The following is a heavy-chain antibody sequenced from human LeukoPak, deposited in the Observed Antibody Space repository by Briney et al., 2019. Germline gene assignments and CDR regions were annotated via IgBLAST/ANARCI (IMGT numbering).Heavy chain of an antibody. CDR3: ARGHCNSRNCYWHFDL. D-gene: IGHD2/OR15-2a*01. CDR1: GFTFSDCY. J-gene: IGHJ2*01. CDR2: ITGTDHSM. V-gene: IGHV3-11*01. Sequence: EGSLRLSCDASGFTFSDCYMSWIRQAPGKGLEWLSYITGTDHSMRYADSVKGRFAISRDNAKNSLYLQLNSLRAEDTAVYYCARGHCNSRNCYWHFDLWGRGTRVTVSS.